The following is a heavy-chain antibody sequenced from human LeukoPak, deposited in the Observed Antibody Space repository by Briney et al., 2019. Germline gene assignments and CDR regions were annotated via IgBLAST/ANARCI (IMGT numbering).Heavy chain of an antibody. CDR1: GYTFTGYY. D-gene: IGHD3-10*01. V-gene: IGHV1-2*02. CDR3: ARDRPLDADDYYGFYYFDY. CDR2: INPNSGGT. Sequence: ASVKVSCNASGYTFTGYYMHWVRQAPGQGLEWKGWINPNSGGTNHAQKFQGRVTMTRDTSISTAYMELSRLRSDDTAVYYCARDRPLDADDYYGFYYFDYWGQGTLVTVSS. J-gene: IGHJ4*02.